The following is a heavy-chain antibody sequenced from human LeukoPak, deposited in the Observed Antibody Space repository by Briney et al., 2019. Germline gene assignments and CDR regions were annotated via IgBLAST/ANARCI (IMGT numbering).Heavy chain of an antibody. D-gene: IGHD1-26*01. CDR1: GFTFSNNY. CDR3: ARGGDIVGTSRSAFDI. Sequence: GGSLRLSCAASGFTFSNNYMSWVRQAPGKGLEWVSLIYSGGSTDYADSVKGRFTIPRDNSKNTLYLQMNSLRAEDTAVYYCARGGDIVGTSRSAFDIWGQGTMVTVSS. J-gene: IGHJ3*02. V-gene: IGHV3-53*01. CDR2: IYSGGST.